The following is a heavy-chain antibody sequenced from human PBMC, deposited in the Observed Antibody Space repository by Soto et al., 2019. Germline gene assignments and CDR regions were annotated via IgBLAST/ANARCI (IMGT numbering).Heavy chain of an antibody. CDR2: IKQDGSEK. V-gene: IGHV3-7*01. Sequence: HPGGSLRLSCAASGFTFSSYWMSWVRQAPGKGLEWVANIKQDGSEKYYVDSVKGRFTISRDNAKNSLYLQMNSLRAEDTAVYYCARDPAYYYYYMDVWGKGTTVTVSS. J-gene: IGHJ6*03. CDR1: GFTFSSYW. CDR3: ARDPAYYYYYMDV.